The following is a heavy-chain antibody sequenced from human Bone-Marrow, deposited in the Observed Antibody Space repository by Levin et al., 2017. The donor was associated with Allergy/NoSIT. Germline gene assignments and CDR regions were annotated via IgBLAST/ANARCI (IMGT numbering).Heavy chain of an antibody. CDR2: IWYDGSNK. CDR3: AREGDGAYCGGDHCIGGDY. CDR1: GFTFSSYG. D-gene: IGHD2-21*02. Sequence: AGGSLRLSCAASGFTFSSYGMHWVRQAPGKGLEWVAVIWYDGSNKYYADSVKGRFTISRDNSKNTLYLQMNSLRAEDTAVYYCAREGDGAYCGGDHCIGGDYWGQGTLVTVSS. J-gene: IGHJ4*02. V-gene: IGHV3-33*01.